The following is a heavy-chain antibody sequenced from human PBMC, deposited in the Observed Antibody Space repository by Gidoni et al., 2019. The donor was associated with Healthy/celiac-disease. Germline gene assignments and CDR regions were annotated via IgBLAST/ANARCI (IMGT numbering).Heavy chain of an antibody. CDR3: ATQLGGGLAAAAPGY. J-gene: IGHJ4*02. CDR2: IYPGDSDT. CDR1: GYSYTNYW. V-gene: IGHV5-51*01. Sequence: EVQMVQSGAEVKQPGESLKISCQGSGYSYTNYWIGSVRQMHGKGLEWMGIIYPGDSDTSYSPSFQGQVTISADKSISTAYLQWSSLKASDTAMYYCATQLGGGLAAAAPGYWGQGTLVTVSS. D-gene: IGHD6-13*01.